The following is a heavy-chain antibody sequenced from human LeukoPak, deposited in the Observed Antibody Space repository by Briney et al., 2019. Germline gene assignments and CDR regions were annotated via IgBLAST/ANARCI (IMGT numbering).Heavy chain of an antibody. CDR3: ARSAPADYYYYYMDV. J-gene: IGHJ6*03. V-gene: IGHV1-8*03. CDR2: MNPNSGNT. Sequence: ASVKVSCKASGYTFTSYDINWVRQATGQGLEWMGWMNPNSGNTGYAQKFQGRVTITRNTSISTAYMELSSLRSEDTAVYYCARSAPADYYYYYMDVWGKGTTVTVSS. CDR1: GYTFTSYD.